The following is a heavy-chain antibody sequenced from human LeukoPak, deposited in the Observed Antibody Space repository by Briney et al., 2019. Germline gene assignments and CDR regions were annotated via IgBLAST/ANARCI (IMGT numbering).Heavy chain of an antibody. D-gene: IGHD6-13*01. CDR2: ISSNGGST. V-gene: IGHV3-64*01. Sequence: GGSLXLSCAASGFTFSSYAMHWVRQAPGKGLEYVSAISSNGGSTYYANSVKGRFTISRDNSKNTLYLQMGSLRAEDMAVYYCASVIAAAGTLNYYMDVWGKGTTVTISS. CDR3: ASVIAAAGTLNYYMDV. J-gene: IGHJ6*03. CDR1: GFTFSSYA.